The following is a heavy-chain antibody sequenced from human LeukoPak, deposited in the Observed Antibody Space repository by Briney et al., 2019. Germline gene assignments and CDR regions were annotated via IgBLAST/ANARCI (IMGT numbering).Heavy chain of an antibody. CDR2: INHSGST. D-gene: IGHD6-13*01. V-gene: IGHV4-34*01. J-gene: IGHJ5*02. CDR3: ASGRGSWLYNWFDP. CDR1: GESFSGYY. Sequence: SETLSLTCAVYGESFSGYYWSWIRQPPGKGLEWIGEINHSGSTNYNPSLKSRVTISVDTSKNQFSLKLSSVTAADTAVNYCASGRGSWLYNWFDPWGQGTLVTVSS.